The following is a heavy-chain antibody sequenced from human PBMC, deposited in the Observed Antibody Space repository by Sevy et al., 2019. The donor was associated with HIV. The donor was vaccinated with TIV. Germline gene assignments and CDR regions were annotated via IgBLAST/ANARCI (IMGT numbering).Heavy chain of an antibody. Sequence: GGSLRLSCAASGFTYSDYYMSWIRQAPGRGLEWISYISSRGSTIYYADSVKGRFTISRDNAKNSLFLQMNSLRAEDTAVYYCAREGSSRYFDLWGRGTLVTVSS. CDR2: ISSRGSTI. V-gene: IGHV3-11*01. D-gene: IGHD3-10*01. CDR1: GFTYSDYY. J-gene: IGHJ2*01. CDR3: AREGSSRYFDL.